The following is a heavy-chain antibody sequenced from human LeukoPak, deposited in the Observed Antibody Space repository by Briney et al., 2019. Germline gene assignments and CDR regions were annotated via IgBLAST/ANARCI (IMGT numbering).Heavy chain of an antibody. CDR3: ARDGGTYCGGDCYGD. CDR2: ISSNGGST. Sequence: PGGSLRLSCAASGFTFSNYAMNWVRQAPGKGLEYVSGISSNGGSTNYANSVKGRFTISRDNSNNTLYLQMGSLRAEDMAVYYCARDGGTYCGGDCYGDWGQGTLVTVSS. D-gene: IGHD2-21*02. CDR1: GFTFSNYA. V-gene: IGHV3-64*01. J-gene: IGHJ4*02.